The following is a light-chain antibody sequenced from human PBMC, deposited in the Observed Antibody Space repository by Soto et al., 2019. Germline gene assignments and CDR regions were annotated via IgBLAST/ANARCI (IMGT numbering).Light chain of an antibody. CDR1: QTVRGNY. J-gene: IGKJ1*01. CDR2: LAS. Sequence: EIVLTQSPGTLSLSPGERATLSCRASQTVRGNYLAWVQQRLGQPTRLLIYLASTRAAGVPDRFSRSGSGTEFALTINRLEAEDFAVYYWRHYGPAPCTFGQGTKVEIK. V-gene: IGKV3-20*01. CDR3: RHYGPAPCT.